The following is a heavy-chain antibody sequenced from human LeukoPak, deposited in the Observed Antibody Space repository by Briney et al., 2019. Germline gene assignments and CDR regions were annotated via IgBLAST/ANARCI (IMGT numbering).Heavy chain of an antibody. V-gene: IGHV1-24*01. CDR1: GYTLTELS. Sequence: GASVKVSCKVSGYTLTELSMHWVRQAPGKGLEWMGGFDPEDGGTIYAQKFQGRVTMTEDTSTDTAYMELSSLRSEDTAVYYCATVFRPLVAFYDDSSGYQFFDYWGQGTLVTVSS. CDR2: FDPEDGGT. J-gene: IGHJ4*02. CDR3: ATVFRPLVAFYDDSSGYQFFDY. D-gene: IGHD3-22*01.